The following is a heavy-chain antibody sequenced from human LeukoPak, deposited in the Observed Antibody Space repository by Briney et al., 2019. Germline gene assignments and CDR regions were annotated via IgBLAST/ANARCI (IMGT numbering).Heavy chain of an antibody. J-gene: IGHJ6*03. D-gene: IGHD6-13*01. V-gene: IGHV4-59*11. CDR1: GGSISSHY. CDR3: ARVGYSSTVVGPYYYYYYLDV. CDR2: IYYSGST. Sequence: SETLSLTCTVSGGSISSHYWSWIRQPPGKGLEWIGYIYYSGSTNYNPSLKSRVTISVDTSKNQFSLKLSSVTAADTAVYYCARVGYSSTVVGPYYYYYYLDVWGKGTTVTVSS.